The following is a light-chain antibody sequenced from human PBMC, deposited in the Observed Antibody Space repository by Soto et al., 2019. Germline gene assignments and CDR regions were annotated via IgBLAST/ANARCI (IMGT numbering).Light chain of an antibody. J-gene: IGLJ1*01. V-gene: IGLV2-14*01. CDR1: SSDVVGYNY. Sequence: QSALTQPASVSGSPGQSITISCTGTSSDVVGYNYVSWYQQHPGKAPKLMIYDVSNRPSGVSNRFSGSKSGNTASLTISGLQAEDEADYYCSSYTSSSLDFYVFGTGTKVTVL. CDR2: DVS. CDR3: SSYTSSSLDFYV.